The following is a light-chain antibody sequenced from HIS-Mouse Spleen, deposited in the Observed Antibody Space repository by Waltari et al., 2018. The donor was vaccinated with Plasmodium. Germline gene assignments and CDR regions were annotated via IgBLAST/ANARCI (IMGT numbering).Light chain of an antibody. CDR1: QSISSY. CDR3: QQNYNTWT. Sequence: IRMTQSPSFLSASVGDRVTITCRASQSISSYLNWYQQKPGKAPKLLIYAASSLQSGVPSRFSGSGSGTDFTLTISSLQPEDFATYYCQQNYNTWTFGQGTKVEIK. CDR2: AAS. J-gene: IGKJ1*01. V-gene: IGKV1-39*01.